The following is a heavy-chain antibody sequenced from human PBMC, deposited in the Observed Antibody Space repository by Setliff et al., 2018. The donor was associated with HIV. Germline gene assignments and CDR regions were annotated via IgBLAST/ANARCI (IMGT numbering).Heavy chain of an antibody. CDR1: GFTFSSYW. V-gene: IGHV3-74*01. CDR3: SLGYCSGGSCYSDPEVAFDI. Sequence: LRLSCAASGFTFSSYWIHWVRQAPGKGLVWVSRISADGTDTSYADSVKGRFTISRDNAKDTLYLQMNSLRAEDTALYYCSLGYCSGGSCYSDPEVAFDIWGQGTMVTVSS. CDR2: ISADGTDT. D-gene: IGHD2-15*01. J-gene: IGHJ3*02.